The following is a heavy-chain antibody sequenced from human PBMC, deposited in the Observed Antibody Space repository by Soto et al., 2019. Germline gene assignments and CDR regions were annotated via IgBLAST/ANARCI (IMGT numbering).Heavy chain of an antibody. CDR1: GFTFSSYS. J-gene: IGHJ5*02. CDR2: ISSSSSTI. Sequence: GGSLRLSCAASGFTFSSYSMNWVRQAPGKGLEWVSYISSSSSTIYYADSVKGRFTISRDNAKNSLYLQMNSLRDEDTAVYYCARDMASIAVAGGNWFDPWGQGTLVTVSS. D-gene: IGHD6-19*01. CDR3: ARDMASIAVAGGNWFDP. V-gene: IGHV3-48*02.